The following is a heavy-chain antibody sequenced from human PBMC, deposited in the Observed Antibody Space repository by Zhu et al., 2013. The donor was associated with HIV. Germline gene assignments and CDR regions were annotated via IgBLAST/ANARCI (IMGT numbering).Heavy chain of an antibody. CDR1: GGTFSSYA. Sequence: QVQLVQSGAEVKKPGSSVKVSCKASGGTFSSYAISWVRQAPGQGLEWMGGIIPIFGTANYAQKFQGRVTITADESTSTAYMELSSLRSEDTAVYYCAISTWGGYDFFSSTNYYYGMDVWGQGTTVTVSS. CDR2: IIPIFGTA. J-gene: IGHJ6*02. D-gene: IGHD5-12*01. V-gene: IGHV1-69*01. CDR3: AISTWGGYDFFSSTNYYYGMDV.